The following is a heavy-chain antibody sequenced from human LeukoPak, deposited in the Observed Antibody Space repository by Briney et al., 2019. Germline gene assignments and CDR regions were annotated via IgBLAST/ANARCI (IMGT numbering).Heavy chain of an antibody. Sequence: WGSLRLSCAASGFAASGFTFSTFGMHWVRQAPGKGLEWVAFIRYDGSNKYYADSVKGRFTISRDDSKNTLYLQMNSLRAEDTAAYYCAKGYYFDILSGYSSLDSWGQGTLVTVSS. CDR1: GFTFSTFG. V-gene: IGHV3-30*02. J-gene: IGHJ4*02. CDR3: AKGYYFDILSGYSSLDS. D-gene: IGHD3-9*01. CDR2: IRYDGSNK.